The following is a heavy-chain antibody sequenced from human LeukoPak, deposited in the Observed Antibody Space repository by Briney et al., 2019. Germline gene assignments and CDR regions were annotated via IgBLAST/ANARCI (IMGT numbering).Heavy chain of an antibody. D-gene: IGHD2-2*01. J-gene: IGHJ4*02. CDR2: ISSSSSYI. V-gene: IGHV3-21*01. CDR1: GFTFSSYS. CDR3: ALGVVPAAISAAAGGDY. Sequence: GGSLRLSCAASGFTFSSYSMNWVHQAPGKGLEWVSSISSSSSYIYYADSVKGRFTISRDNAKNSLYLQMNSLRAEDTAVYYCALGVVPAAISAAAGGDYWGQGTLVTVSS.